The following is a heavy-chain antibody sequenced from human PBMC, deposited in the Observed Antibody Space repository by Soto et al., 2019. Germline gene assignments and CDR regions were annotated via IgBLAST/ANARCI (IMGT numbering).Heavy chain of an antibody. V-gene: IGHV3-33*01. CDR2: IWYDGSNK. CDR1: GFTFSSYG. D-gene: IGHD2-15*01. CDR3: ARETREGYCSGGSCYLGSNSGAFDI. J-gene: IGHJ3*02. Sequence: GGSLRLSCAASGFTFSSYGMHWVRQAPGKGLEWVAVIWYDGSNKYYADSVKGRFTISRDNSKNTLYLQMNSLRAEDTAVYYCARETREGYCSGGSCYLGSNSGAFDIWGQGTMVTVSS.